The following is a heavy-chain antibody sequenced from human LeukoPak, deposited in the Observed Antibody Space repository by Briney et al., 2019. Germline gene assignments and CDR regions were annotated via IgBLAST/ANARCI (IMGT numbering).Heavy chain of an antibody. D-gene: IGHD7-27*01. J-gene: IGHJ6*02. Sequence: SETLSLTCAVYGGSFSGYYWSWIRQPPGKGLEWIGEINHSGSTNYKPSLKSRVTISVDTSKNQFSLKLSSVTAADTAVYYCARALRGVSNWGSGGDYYYGMDVWGQGTTVTVSS. CDR3: ARALRGVSNWGSGGDYYYGMDV. CDR2: INHSGST. CDR1: GGSFSGYY. V-gene: IGHV4-34*01.